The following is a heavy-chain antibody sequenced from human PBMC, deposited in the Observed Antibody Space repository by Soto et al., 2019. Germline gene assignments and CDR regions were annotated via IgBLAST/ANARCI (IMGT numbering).Heavy chain of an antibody. V-gene: IGHV4-34*01. CDR1: GGSFSGYY. J-gene: IGHJ4*02. Sequence: QVQLQQWGAGLLKPSETLSLTCAVYGGSFSGYYWSWIRQPPGKGLEWSGEINHSGSTNYNPSLKSRVTISVDTSKNQFSLKLSSVTAADTAVYYCARRIAVAGTWSPSTFDYWGQGTLVTVSS. D-gene: IGHD6-19*01. CDR3: ARRIAVAGTWSPSTFDY. CDR2: INHSGST.